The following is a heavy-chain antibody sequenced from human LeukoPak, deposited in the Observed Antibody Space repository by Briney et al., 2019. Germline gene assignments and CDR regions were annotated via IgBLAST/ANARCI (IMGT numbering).Heavy chain of an antibody. V-gene: IGHV4-34*01. CDR2: INHSGST. Sequence: SETLSLTCAVSGGSFSGYYWSWLRQPPGKGLEWIGEINHSGSTNYNPSLKSRVTISVDTSKNQFSLKLNSVTAADTAVYYCARQIAWGVGRFDYWGQGTLATVSA. CDR1: GGSFSGYY. J-gene: IGHJ4*02. D-gene: IGHD3-10*01. CDR3: ARQIAWGVGRFDY.